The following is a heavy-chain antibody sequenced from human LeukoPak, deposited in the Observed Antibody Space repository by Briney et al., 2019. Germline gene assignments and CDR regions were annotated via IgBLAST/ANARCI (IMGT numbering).Heavy chain of an antibody. V-gene: IGHV4-39*07. CDR1: GGSISSSSYY. Sequence: SETLSLTYTVSGGSISSSSYYWGWIRQPPGKGLEWIGGIYYSGSTYYNPSLKSRVTISVDTSKNQFSLKLSSVTAADTAVYYCARDRSYVWGSYRDSYWGQGTLVTVSS. D-gene: IGHD3-16*02. CDR2: IYYSGST. CDR3: ARDRSYVWGSYRDSY. J-gene: IGHJ4*02.